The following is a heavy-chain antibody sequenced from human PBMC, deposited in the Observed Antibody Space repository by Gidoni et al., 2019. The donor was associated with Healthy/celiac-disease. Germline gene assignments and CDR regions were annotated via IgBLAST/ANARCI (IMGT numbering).Heavy chain of an antibody. D-gene: IGHD1-26*01. CDR3: ARGLSGWARACDI. V-gene: IGHV4-30-2*01. J-gene: IGHJ3*02. CDR2: IYHSGST. CDR1: GGSLSSGGYS. Sequence: QLQLQESGSGLVKPSQTLSLTCAVSGGSLSSGGYSWSWIRPPPGKGLEWIGYIYHSGSTDYNPSLKSRVTISVDRSKNQFSLKRSSVTAADTAVYYCARGLSGWARACDIWGQGTMVTVSS.